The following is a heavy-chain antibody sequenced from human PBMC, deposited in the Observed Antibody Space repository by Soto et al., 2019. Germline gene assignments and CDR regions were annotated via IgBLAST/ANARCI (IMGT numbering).Heavy chain of an antibody. Sequence: SVKVSCKASGGTFSSYAISWVRQAPGQELEWMGGIIPIFGTANYAQKFQGRVTITADESTSTAYMELSSLRSEDTAVYYCARGNDILTGYYSLYGMDVWGQGTTVTVSS. D-gene: IGHD3-9*01. CDR2: IIPIFGTA. V-gene: IGHV1-69*13. CDR3: ARGNDILTGYYSLYGMDV. J-gene: IGHJ6*02. CDR1: GGTFSSYA.